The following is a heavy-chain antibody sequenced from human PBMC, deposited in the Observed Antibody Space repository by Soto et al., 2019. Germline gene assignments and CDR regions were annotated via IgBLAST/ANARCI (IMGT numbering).Heavy chain of an antibody. CDR2: ISAYNGNT. Sequence: QVQLVQSGAEVKKPGASVKVSCKASGYTFTSYGISWVRQAPGQGLEWMGWISAYNGNTNYAQKLQGRVTLSTDTYTSTAYMELRSLRSDDAAVYYCARDWDYGDALGAFDIWGQGTMVTGSS. CDR3: ARDWDYGDALGAFDI. D-gene: IGHD4-17*01. CDR1: GYTFTSYG. V-gene: IGHV1-18*01. J-gene: IGHJ3*02.